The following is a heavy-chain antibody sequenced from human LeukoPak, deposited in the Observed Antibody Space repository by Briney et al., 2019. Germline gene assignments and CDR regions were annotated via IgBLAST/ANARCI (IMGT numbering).Heavy chain of an antibody. J-gene: IGHJ4*02. V-gene: IGHV4-4*02. CDR2: IYHSGST. Sequence: SGTLSLTCAVSGGSISSSNWWSWVRQPPGKGLEWIGEIYHSGSTNYNPSLKSRVTISVDKSKNQFSLKLSSVTAADTAAYYCARHLDYYGSGIYEYWGQGTLVTVSS. CDR1: GGSISSSNW. D-gene: IGHD3-10*01. CDR3: ARHLDYYGSGIYEY.